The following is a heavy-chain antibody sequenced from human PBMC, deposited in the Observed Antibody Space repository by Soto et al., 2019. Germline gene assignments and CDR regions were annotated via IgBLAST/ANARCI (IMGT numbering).Heavy chain of an antibody. Sequence: LSLTCTVSGGSISSSSYYWGWLRQPPGKGLEWIGSIYYSGSTYYNPSLKSRVPISVDTSKNQFSLKLSSVTAADTAVYYCATSPYYDYFWGSYRYYFDYWGQGALVTVSS. D-gene: IGHD3-16*02. CDR3: ATSPYYDYFWGSYRYYFDY. J-gene: IGHJ4*02. V-gene: IGHV4-39*01. CDR2: IYYSGST. CDR1: GGSISSSSYY.